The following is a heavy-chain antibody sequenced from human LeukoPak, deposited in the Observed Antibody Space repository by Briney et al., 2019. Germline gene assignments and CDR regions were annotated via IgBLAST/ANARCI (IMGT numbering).Heavy chain of an antibody. CDR3: ARARRRNYYDSSGYVDY. J-gene: IGHJ4*02. CDR1: GYTFTGYY. CDR2: INPNSGGT. Sequence: ASVKVSCKASGYTFTGYYMHWVRQAPGQGLEWMGRINPNSGGTDYAQKFQGRVTMTRDTSISTAYMELSRLRSDDTAVYYCARARRRNYYDSSGYVDYWGQGTLVTVSS. V-gene: IGHV1-2*06. D-gene: IGHD3-22*01.